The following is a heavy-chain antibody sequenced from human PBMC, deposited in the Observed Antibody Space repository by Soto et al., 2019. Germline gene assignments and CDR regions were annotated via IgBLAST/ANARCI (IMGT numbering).Heavy chain of an antibody. CDR2: INHSGST. J-gene: IGHJ4*02. V-gene: IGHV4-34*01. CDR1: GGSFSGYY. Sequence: SETLSLTCTVSGGSFSGYYWSWIRQPPGKGLEWIGEINHSGSTNYNPSLKSRVTISVDTSKNQFSLKLSSVTAADTAVYYCARAGKAYCSGGSCYGVSYFDYWGQGTLVTVSS. D-gene: IGHD2-15*01. CDR3: ARAGKAYCSGGSCYGVSYFDY.